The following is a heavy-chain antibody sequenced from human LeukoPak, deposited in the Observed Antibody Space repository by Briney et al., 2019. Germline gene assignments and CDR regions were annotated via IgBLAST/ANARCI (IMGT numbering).Heavy chain of an antibody. D-gene: IGHD7-27*01. CDR1: GVSISNYD. CDR2: INYSGFA. CDR3: ARHWGSDWYFDL. J-gene: IGHJ2*01. Sequence: PRGTLSLTCAAPGVSISNYDCSWIRQPPGQGLEWLGYINYSGFANYPPSLKSRVTISVATSKNQFSLNLSSVTAADTAVYYCARHWGSDWYFDLWGRGTLVTVSS. V-gene: IGHV4-59*01.